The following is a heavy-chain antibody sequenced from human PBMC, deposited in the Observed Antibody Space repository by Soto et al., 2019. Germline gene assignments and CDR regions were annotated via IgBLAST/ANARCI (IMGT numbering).Heavy chain of an antibody. CDR2: IIWNTGNT. Sequence: VQLVESGGGLVQPGKSLRLSCAASGFTSNDHGMHWVRQAPGKGLEWVAGIIWNTGNTGYADSVKGRFTISRDNAKDSLFLQMNSLRADDTAVYYCAREADFASSGYVLDYWGLGTLVTVSS. D-gene: IGHD3-22*01. CDR1: GFTSNDHG. J-gene: IGHJ4*02. CDR3: AREADFASSGYVLDY. V-gene: IGHV3-9*02.